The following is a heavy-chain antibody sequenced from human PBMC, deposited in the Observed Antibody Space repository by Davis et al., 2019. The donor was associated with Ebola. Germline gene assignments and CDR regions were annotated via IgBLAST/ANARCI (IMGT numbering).Heavy chain of an antibody. Sequence: PGGSLRLSCAASGFTFSSYGMHWVRQAPGKGLVWVSRINSDGSSTSYADSVKGRFTISRDNSKNTLYLQMNSLRAEDTAVYYCAKLLVVVAANYFDYWGQGTLVTVSS. CDR3: AKLLVVVAANYFDY. CDR2: INSDGSST. J-gene: IGHJ4*02. D-gene: IGHD2-15*01. V-gene: IGHV3-74*01. CDR1: GFTFSSYG.